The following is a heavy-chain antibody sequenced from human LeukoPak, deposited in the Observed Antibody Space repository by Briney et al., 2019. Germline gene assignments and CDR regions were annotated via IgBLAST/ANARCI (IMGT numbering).Heavy chain of an antibody. Sequence: PSETLSLTCTVSGGSISSRGYRRGWIRQPPGKGLEWIGYIYSSGSARYNSSLKSRVTISTDTSKNQFSLSLRSVTAADTSVYYCERGVAAAGTPGDASFDFWGQGALVTVSS. CDR1: GGSISSRGYR. V-gene: IGHV4-39*01. CDR3: ERGVAAAGTPGDASFDF. D-gene: IGHD6-13*01. J-gene: IGHJ4*02. CDR2: IYSSGSA.